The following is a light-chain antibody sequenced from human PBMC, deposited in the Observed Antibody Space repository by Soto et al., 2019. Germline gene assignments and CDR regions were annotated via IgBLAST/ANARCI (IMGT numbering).Light chain of an antibody. CDR1: SSDVGGYSY. Sequence: QSVLTQPASVSGSPGQSITISCTGTSSDVGGYSYVSWYQQHPGKAPKLMIYDISNRPSGVSNRFSGSKSGNTASLTISGLQPEDEADYYCSSYTSSSTYVFGTGTKLTVL. CDR3: SSYTSSSTYV. V-gene: IGLV2-14*01. CDR2: DIS. J-gene: IGLJ1*01.